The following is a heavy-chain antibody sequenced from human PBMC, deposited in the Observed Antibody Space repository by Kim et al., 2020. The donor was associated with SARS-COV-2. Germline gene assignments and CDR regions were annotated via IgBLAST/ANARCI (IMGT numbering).Heavy chain of an antibody. D-gene: IGHD3-10*01. V-gene: IGHV1-18*04. Sequence: ASVKVSCKASGYTFTSYGISWVRQAPGQGLEWMGWISAYNGNTNYAQKLQGRVTMTTDTSTSTAYMELRSLRSDDTAVYYCARDAVGSGSYSDDAFDIWGQGTMVTVSS. CDR1: GYTFTSYG. CDR3: ARDAVGSGSYSDDAFDI. J-gene: IGHJ3*02. CDR2: ISAYNGNT.